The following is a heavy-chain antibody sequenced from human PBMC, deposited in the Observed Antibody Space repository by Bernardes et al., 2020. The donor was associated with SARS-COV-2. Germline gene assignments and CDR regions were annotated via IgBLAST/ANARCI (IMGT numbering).Heavy chain of an antibody. CDR2: INPNSGGT. J-gene: IGHJ6*02. Sequence: ASVKVSCKASGYTFTGYYMHWVRQAPGQGLEWMGWINPNSGGTNYAQKFQGWVTMTRDTSISTAYMELSRLRSDDTAVYYCARGRPSIWFRELGHTDYYYYGMDVWGQGTTVTVSS. D-gene: IGHD3-10*01. CDR1: GYTFTGYY. V-gene: IGHV1-2*04. CDR3: ARGRPSIWFRELGHTDYYYYGMDV.